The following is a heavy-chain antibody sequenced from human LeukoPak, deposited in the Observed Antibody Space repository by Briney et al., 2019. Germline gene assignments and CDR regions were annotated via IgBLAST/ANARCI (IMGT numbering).Heavy chain of an antibody. J-gene: IGHJ4*02. D-gene: IGHD6-19*01. V-gene: IGHV3-9*03. CDR3: AKESSSGYYFDY. Sequence: GRSLRLSCAASGFTFDDYAMHWVRQAPGKGLERVSGISWNSGSIGYADSVKGRFTISRENAKNSLYLQMNSLRAEDMALYYCAKESSSGYYFDYWGQGTLVTVSS. CDR2: ISWNSGSI. CDR1: GFTFDDYA.